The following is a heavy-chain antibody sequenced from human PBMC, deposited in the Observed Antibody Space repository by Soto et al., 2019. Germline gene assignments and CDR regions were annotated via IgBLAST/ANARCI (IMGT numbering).Heavy chain of an antibody. Sequence: QITLKESGPTLVKPTQTLTLTCTFSGFSLSTSGVGVGWIRQPPGKALEWLAFLYWDDDKRYSPSLKSRLTITKDTSKNPGLLTMNNMDPVDTATYYCARTSVNWGSRGLVDYWGQGTLVTVAS. CDR1: GFSLSTSGVG. CDR3: ARTSVNWGSRGLVDY. CDR2: LYWDDDK. J-gene: IGHJ4*02. D-gene: IGHD7-27*01. V-gene: IGHV2-5*02.